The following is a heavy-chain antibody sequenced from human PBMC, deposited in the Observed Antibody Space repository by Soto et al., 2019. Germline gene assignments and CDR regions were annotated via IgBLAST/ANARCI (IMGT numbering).Heavy chain of an antibody. CDR2: IYHSGSN. J-gene: IGHJ4*02. D-gene: IGHD6-19*01. V-gene: IGHV4-4*02. Sequence: QVQLQESGPGLVKPSGTLSLTCAVSGDSISSLNWWSWVRQPPGKGLEWIGEIYHSGSNNYNPSLKCRVTISVDKSNNQCSLRLTSVTAADTAVYYCARNRASGWYFAGLDYWGQGTLVTVSS. CDR1: GDSISSLNW. CDR3: ARNRASGWYFAGLDY.